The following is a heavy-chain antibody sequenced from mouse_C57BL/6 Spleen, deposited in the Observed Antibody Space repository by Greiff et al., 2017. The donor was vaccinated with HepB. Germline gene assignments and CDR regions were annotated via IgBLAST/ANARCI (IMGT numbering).Heavy chain of an antibody. CDR2: IYPSDSET. CDR1: GYTFTSYW. J-gene: IGHJ1*03. CDR3: AGGNLSYWYFDV. V-gene: IGHV1-61*01. Sequence: QVQLQQPGAELVRPGSSVKLSCKASGYTFTSYWMDWVKQRPGQGLEWIGNIYPSDSETHYNQKFKDKATLTVDKSSSTAYLQLSSLTSEDSAVYYWAGGNLSYWYFDVWGTGTTVTVSS. D-gene: IGHD2-1*01.